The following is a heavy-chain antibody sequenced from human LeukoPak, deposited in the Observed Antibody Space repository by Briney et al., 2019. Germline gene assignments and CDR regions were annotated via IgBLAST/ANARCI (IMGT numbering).Heavy chain of an antibody. J-gene: IGHJ4*02. Sequence: GGSLRLSCAASGFTFSSYAMSWVRQAPGGGLEWVSAMSGSGGTTFYGDSVKGRFTISRDNSKNTLYLQMNSLRAEDTAVYYCAKSHCGTFSCARADYWGQGTLVTVSS. D-gene: IGHD2-2*01. CDR3: AKSHCGTFSCARADY. CDR1: GFTFSSYA. V-gene: IGHV3-23*01. CDR2: MSGSGGTT.